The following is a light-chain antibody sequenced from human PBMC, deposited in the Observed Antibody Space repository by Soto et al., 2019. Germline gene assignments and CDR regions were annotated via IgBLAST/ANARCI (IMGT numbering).Light chain of an antibody. CDR1: QSISNY. Sequence: DMEMTHSPSSLSASVGDRVTITCRASQSISNYLNWYQHKPGKVPKLLIYAASSLQSGVPTRFSGSGSGTDFTLTINSVQPEDFATYYCQQSYGTPLTFGGGTKIEIK. J-gene: IGKJ4*01. V-gene: IGKV1-39*01. CDR3: QQSYGTPLT. CDR2: AAS.